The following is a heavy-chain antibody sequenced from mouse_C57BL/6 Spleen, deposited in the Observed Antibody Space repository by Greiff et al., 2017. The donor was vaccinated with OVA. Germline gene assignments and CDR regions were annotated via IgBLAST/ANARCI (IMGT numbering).Heavy chain of an antibody. D-gene: IGHD1-1*01. J-gene: IGHJ4*01. CDR3: TRYYGSSYPYYAMDY. V-gene: IGHV1-15*01. CDR1: GYTFTDYE. CDR2: IDPETGGT. Sequence: VKLQQSGAELVRPGASVTLSCKASGYTFTDYEMHWVKQTPVHGLEWIGAIDPETGGTAYNQKFKGKAILTADKSSSTAYMELRSLTSEDSAVYYCTRYYGSSYPYYAMDYWGQGTSVTVSS.